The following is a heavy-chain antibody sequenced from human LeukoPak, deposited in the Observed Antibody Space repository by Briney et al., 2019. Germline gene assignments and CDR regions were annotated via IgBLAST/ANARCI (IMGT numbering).Heavy chain of an antibody. CDR1: GYTFASYG. V-gene: IGHV1-18*01. CDR2: ISAYNGNT. D-gene: IGHD3-10*01. J-gene: IGHJ6*03. CDR3: ARDFPPNYGSDYYYFYMDV. Sequence: ASVKVSCKASGYTFASYGISWVRQAPGQGLEWMGWISAYNGNTKYPQKLQGRVSMTTDTSTSTAYMELRSLRSDDTAVYYCARDFPPNYGSDYYYFYMDVWGKGTTVTISS.